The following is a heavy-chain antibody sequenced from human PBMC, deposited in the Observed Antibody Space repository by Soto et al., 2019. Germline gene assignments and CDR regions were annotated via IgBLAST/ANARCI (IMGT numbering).Heavy chain of an antibody. J-gene: IGHJ6*03. CDR2: IYYSGST. CDR1: GGSISSYY. CDR3: ARGDIVVVPAAIGYYYYYYMDV. Sequence: PSETLSLTCTVSGGSISSYYWSWIRQPPGKGLEWIGYIYYSGSTNYNPSLKSRVTISVDTSKNQFSLKLSSVTAADTAVYYCARGDIVVVPAAIGYYYYYYMDVWGKGTTVTVSS. D-gene: IGHD2-2*02. V-gene: IGHV4-59*08.